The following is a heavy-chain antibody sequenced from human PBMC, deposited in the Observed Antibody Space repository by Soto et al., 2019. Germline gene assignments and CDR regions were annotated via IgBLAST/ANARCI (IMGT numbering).Heavy chain of an antibody. CDR2: IIPFFGTA. CDR3: ARTAPMDAGDKYYYDF. V-gene: IGHV1-69*13. D-gene: IGHD3-16*01. J-gene: IGHJ4*02. Sequence: GASVKVSCKTSGGTFSTFGISWVRQAPGQGLEWMGGIIPFFGTAEYSQKFEDRTTITADESTNTVYMDLRSLTSEDTAIYYCARTAPMDAGDKYYYDFWGQGALVTV. CDR1: GGTFSTFG.